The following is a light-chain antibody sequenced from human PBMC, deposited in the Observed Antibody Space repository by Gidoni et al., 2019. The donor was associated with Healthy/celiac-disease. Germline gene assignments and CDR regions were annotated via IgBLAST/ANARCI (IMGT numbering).Light chain of an antibody. CDR2: GAS. Sequence: DIVMTQSPATLSVSPGERATLSCRASQSVSSNLAWYQQKPGQAPRLLIYGASTRATGIPARFSGSGSGREFTLTISSLQSEDFAVYYCQQYNNWPPYTFXQXTKLEIK. V-gene: IGKV3-15*01. CDR3: QQYNNWPPYT. J-gene: IGKJ2*01. CDR1: QSVSSN.